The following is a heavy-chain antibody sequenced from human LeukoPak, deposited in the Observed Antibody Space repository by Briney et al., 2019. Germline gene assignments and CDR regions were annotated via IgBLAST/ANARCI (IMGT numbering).Heavy chain of an antibody. CDR1: GYTFTGYY. Sequence: GASVKVSCKASGYTFTGYYLHWVRQAPGQGLEWMGWIKPNSGGTNYAQKFQGRVTMTGDTSIYTAYMELSRLSSDDTAMYYCAGRSDTASAPIFDYWGQGTLVTVST. CDR3: AGRSDTASAPIFDY. J-gene: IGHJ4*02. D-gene: IGHD5-18*01. V-gene: IGHV1-2*02. CDR2: IKPNSGGT.